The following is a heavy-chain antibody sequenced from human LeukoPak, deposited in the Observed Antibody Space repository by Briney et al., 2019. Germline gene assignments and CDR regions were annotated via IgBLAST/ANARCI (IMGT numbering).Heavy chain of an antibody. CDR3: ARENWGSSFDY. J-gene: IGHJ4*02. D-gene: IGHD7-27*01. CDR1: GFTFSSDW. V-gene: IGHV3-74*01. CDR2: INSDGSST. Sequence: GGSLRPSCAASGFTFSSDWMHWVRQAPGKGLVWVSRINSDGSSTRYADSVKGRFTISRDNAKNTLYLQMNSLRAEDTAVYYCARENWGSSFDYWGQGTLVTVSS.